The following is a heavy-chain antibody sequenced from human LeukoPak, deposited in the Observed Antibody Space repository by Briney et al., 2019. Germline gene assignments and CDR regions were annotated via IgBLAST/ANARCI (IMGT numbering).Heavy chain of an antibody. Sequence: SETLSLTCAVCGGSFSGYYWSWIRQPPGKGLEWIGEINHSGSTNYNPSLKSRVTISVDTSKNQFSLKLRSVTAADTAVYYCARVPERGYSYGSLGYWGQGTLVTVSS. CDR1: GGSFSGYY. D-gene: IGHD5-18*01. J-gene: IGHJ4*02. V-gene: IGHV4-34*01. CDR3: ARVPERGYSYGSLGY. CDR2: INHSGST.